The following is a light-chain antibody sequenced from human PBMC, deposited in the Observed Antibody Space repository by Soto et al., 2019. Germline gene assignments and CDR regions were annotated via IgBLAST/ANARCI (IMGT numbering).Light chain of an antibody. CDR2: SNN. CDR1: SSNIGSTT. J-gene: IGLJ3*02. Sequence: QSVLTQPPSASGTPGQRVTISCSGSSSNIGSTTANWYQHLPGTAPKLLIYSNNQRPSGVPDRFSGSKSGTSASLAIRGLQSEDEADYYCAAWDDSLNGWVFGGGTKLTV. V-gene: IGLV1-44*01. CDR3: AAWDDSLNGWV.